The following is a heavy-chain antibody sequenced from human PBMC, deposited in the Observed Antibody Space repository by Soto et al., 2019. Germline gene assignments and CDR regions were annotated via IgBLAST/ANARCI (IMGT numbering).Heavy chain of an antibody. D-gene: IGHD3-3*01. V-gene: IGHV3-48*03. Sequence: PGGSLRLSCAASGFTFRSYEMNWVRQAPGKGLEWVSYISSSGSTIYYADSVKGRFTISRDNAKNSLYLQMNSLRAEDTAVYYCARELAYDFWSGAIDYWGQGTLVTVSS. J-gene: IGHJ4*02. CDR1: GFTFRSYE. CDR3: ARELAYDFWSGAIDY. CDR2: ISSSGSTI.